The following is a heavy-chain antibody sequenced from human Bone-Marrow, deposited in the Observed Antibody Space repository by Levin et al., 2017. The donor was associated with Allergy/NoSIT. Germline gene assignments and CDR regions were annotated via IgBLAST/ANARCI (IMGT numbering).Heavy chain of an antibody. J-gene: IGHJ6*02. D-gene: IGHD1-1*01. CDR3: ARTTRKPDYGVDV. V-gene: IGHV4-31*03. CDR1: GVSVSRGGDY. Sequence: SQTLSLTCNVSGVSVSRGGDYWAWIRQYPGKGLEWIGYSYYSGSTYYNPSLKSRLTISVDTSKNQFSLQVTSVTAADTAVYYCARTTRKPDYGVDVWGQGTAVTVSS. CDR2: SYYSGST.